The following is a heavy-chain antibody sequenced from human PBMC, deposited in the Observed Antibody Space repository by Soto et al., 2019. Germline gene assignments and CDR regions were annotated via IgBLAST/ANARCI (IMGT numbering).Heavy chain of an antibody. D-gene: IGHD4-17*01. Sequence: GGSLRLSCAASGFTVSSNYMSWVRQAPGKGLEWVSVIYSGGSTYYADSVKGRFTISRDNSKNTLYLQMNSLRAEDTAVYYCAREPNYGDYVPHYYYVDVWGKGTTVTVSS. V-gene: IGHV3-66*01. CDR1: GFTVSSNY. CDR2: IYSGGST. J-gene: IGHJ6*03. CDR3: AREPNYGDYVPHYYYVDV.